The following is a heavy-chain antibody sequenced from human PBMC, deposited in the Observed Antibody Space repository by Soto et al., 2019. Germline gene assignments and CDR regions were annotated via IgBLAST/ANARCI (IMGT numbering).Heavy chain of an antibody. CDR3: ASPPLYYYDSSAPGAWFDP. J-gene: IGHJ5*02. V-gene: IGHV3-30*03. CDR1: GFTFSSYG. CDR2: ISYDGSNK. Sequence: PGGSLRLSCAASGFTFSSYGMHWVRQAPGKGLEWVAVISYDGSNKYYADSVKGRFTISRDNSKNTLYLQMNSLRAEDTAVYYCASPPLYYYDSSAPGAWFDPWGQGTLVTVSS. D-gene: IGHD3-22*01.